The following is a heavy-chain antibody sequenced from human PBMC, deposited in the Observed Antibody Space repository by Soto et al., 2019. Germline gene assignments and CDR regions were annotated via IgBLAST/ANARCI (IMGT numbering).Heavy chain of an antibody. CDR3: ARLGAAAGYHGYYYGMDV. D-gene: IGHD6-13*01. Sequence: EVQLVQSGAEVKKPGESLKISCKGSGYSFTSYWIGWVRQMPGKGLEWMGIIYPGDSDTRYSPSFQGQVTISADKSISTAYLQWSSLKASDTAMYYCARLGAAAGYHGYYYGMDVWGQGTTVTVSS. CDR1: GYSFTSYW. CDR2: IYPGDSDT. V-gene: IGHV5-51*01. J-gene: IGHJ6*02.